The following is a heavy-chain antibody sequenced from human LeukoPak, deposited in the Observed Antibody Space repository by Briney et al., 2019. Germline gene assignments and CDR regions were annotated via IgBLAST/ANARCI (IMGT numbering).Heavy chain of an antibody. CDR2: TYTSGST. CDR1: GGSISSGSYY. Sequence: SQTLYLTCNVSGGSISSGSYYWSWIRQPAGKGLEWIGRTYTSGSTNYNPSLKRRVTISVATSKNQFSLKLSSWTAADTAVYYCARDSRMITFGGVIGYFDYWGQGTLVTVSS. J-gene: IGHJ4*02. D-gene: IGHD3-16*02. CDR3: ARDSRMITFGGVIGYFDY. V-gene: IGHV4-61*02.